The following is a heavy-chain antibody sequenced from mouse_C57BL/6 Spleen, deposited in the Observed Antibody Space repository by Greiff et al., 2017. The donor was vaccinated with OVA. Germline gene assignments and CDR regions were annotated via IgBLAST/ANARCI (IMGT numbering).Heavy chain of an antibody. CDR2: IYPGSGNT. Sequence: VQLQESGAELVRPGASVKLSCKASGYTFTDYYINWVKQRPGQGLEWIARIYPGSGNTYYNEKFKGKATLTAEKSSSTAYMQLSSLTSEDSAVYFCARQELGRAYWGQGTLVTVSA. V-gene: IGHV1-76*01. CDR1: GYTFTDYY. CDR3: ARQELGRAY. D-gene: IGHD4-1*01. J-gene: IGHJ3*01.